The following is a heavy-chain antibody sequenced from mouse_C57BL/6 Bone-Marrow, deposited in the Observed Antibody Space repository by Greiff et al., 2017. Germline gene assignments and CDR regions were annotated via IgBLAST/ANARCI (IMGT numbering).Heavy chain of an antibody. Sequence: EVQLLESGDGLVKPGGSLKLSCAASGFTFSSYAMSWVRQTPEKGLEWVAYISSGGDYIYYAATVTGRFTITRDTTRNTLYLQMSSLKSEDTAMYYCTREDSSGYPALFAYWGKGTLVSVSA. D-gene: IGHD3-2*02. CDR3: TREDSSGYPALFAY. J-gene: IGHJ3*01. CDR2: ISSGGDYI. CDR1: GFTFSSYA. V-gene: IGHV5-9-1*02.